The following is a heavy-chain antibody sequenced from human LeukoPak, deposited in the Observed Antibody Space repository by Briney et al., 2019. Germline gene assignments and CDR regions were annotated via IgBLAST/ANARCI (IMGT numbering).Heavy chain of an antibody. CDR3: AKAAGTVISFRYCYMDV. Sequence: GGSLRLSCAASRVTFSNYAMTWVRQAPGKGLEWVAGISGSGGGTYYADSVKGRFTISRNNSRNTLYLQMNSLRVEDTAIYYCAKAAGTVISFRYCYMDVWGKGTTVTVSS. V-gene: IGHV3-23*01. D-gene: IGHD1-14*01. CDR1: RVTFSNYA. CDR2: ISGSGGGT. J-gene: IGHJ6*03.